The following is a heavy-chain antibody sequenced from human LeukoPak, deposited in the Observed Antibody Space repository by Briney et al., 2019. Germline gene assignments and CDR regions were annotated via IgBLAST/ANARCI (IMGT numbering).Heavy chain of an antibody. CDR3: ARDPNGDYVGAFEF. CDR1: GFTFSSYW. J-gene: IGHJ3*01. CDR2: IRSGGDNA. D-gene: IGHD4-17*01. V-gene: IGHV3-74*01. Sequence: GGSLRLSCAASGFTFSSYWMHWVRQAPGKGLVWVAAIRSGGDNANYADAVKGRFTISRDNSKNTLSLQMNSLRAEDTAIYYCARDPNGDYVGAFEFWGQGTMVTVSS.